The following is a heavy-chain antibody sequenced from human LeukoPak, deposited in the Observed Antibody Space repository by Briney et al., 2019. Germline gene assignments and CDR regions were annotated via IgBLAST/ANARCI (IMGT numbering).Heavy chain of an antibody. V-gene: IGHV3-7*01. Sequence: PGGSLRLSCAASGFTFSSYWMNWVRQAPGKGLEWVANIKQDGSEKYYVDSVKGRFTISRDNAKNSLYLQMNSLRAEDTAVYYCASLKNSGWGNAFHFWGQGTMVTVSS. CDR2: IKQDGSEK. CDR3: ASLKNSGWGNAFHF. CDR1: GFTFSSYW. J-gene: IGHJ3*01. D-gene: IGHD6-19*01.